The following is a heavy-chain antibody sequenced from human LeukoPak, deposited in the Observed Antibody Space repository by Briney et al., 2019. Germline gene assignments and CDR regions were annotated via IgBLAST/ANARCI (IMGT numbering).Heavy chain of an antibody. J-gene: IGHJ4*02. CDR2: IWYDGSNK. CDR3: ARSPVGYCSSTSCYEFEY. Sequence: GRSLRLSCAASGFTFSSYGMHWVRQAPGEGLEWVAVIWYDGSNKYYADSVKGRFTISRDNSKNTLYLQMNSLRAEDTAVYYCARSPVGYCSSTSCYEFEYWGQGTLVTVSS. CDR1: GFTFSSYG. D-gene: IGHD2-2*01. V-gene: IGHV3-33*01.